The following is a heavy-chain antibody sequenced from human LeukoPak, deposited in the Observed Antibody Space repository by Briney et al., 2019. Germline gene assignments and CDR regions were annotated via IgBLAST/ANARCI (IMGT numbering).Heavy chain of an antibody. CDR1: GYIFSNYG. Sequence: ASVKVSCKASGYIFSNYGISWVRQAPGQGLEWMGWISVYNGNTVYAQNLRDRVTMTTDTSTSTGYMELRSLRSDDTAVYYCARDRWSSSSSEGTFDIWGQGTMVIVSS. J-gene: IGHJ3*02. CDR2: ISVYNGNT. CDR3: ARDRWSSSSSEGTFDI. V-gene: IGHV1-18*01. D-gene: IGHD6-6*01.